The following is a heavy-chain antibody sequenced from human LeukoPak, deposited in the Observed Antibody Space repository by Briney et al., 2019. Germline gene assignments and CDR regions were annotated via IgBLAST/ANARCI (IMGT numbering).Heavy chain of an antibody. CDR1: GGSISSYY. V-gene: IGHV4-59*01. Sequence: PSETLSLTCTVSGGSISSYYWSWIRQPPGKGLEWIGYIYYSGSTNYNPSLKSRVTISVDTSKNQFSLKLSSVTAADTAVYYCARDRGDTDSSGYLDAFDIWGQGTMVTVSS. CDR2: IYYSGST. J-gene: IGHJ3*02. D-gene: IGHD3-22*01. CDR3: ARDRGDTDSSGYLDAFDI.